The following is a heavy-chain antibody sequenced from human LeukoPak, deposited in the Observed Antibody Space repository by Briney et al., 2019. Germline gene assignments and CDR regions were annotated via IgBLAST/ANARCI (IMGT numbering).Heavy chain of an antibody. CDR3: ARAAGPGYCSGGSCYNRRNFDY. CDR2: INHSGST. J-gene: IGHJ4*02. D-gene: IGHD2-15*01. CDR1: GGSFSGYY. V-gene: IGHV4-34*01. Sequence: PSETLSLTCAVYGGSFSGYYWSWIRQPPGKGLEWIGEINHSGSTNYNPSLKSRVTISVDTSKNQFSLKLSSVTAADTAVYYCARAAGPGYCSGGSCYNRRNFDYWGQGTLVTVSS.